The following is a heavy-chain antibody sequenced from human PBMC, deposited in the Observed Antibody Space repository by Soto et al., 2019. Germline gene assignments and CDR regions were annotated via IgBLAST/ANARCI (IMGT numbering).Heavy chain of an antibody. CDR1: GYSISSGYH. CDR3: ARALYGRGGSCSPLRGMDV. J-gene: IGHJ6*02. CDR2: IYHSGST. D-gene: IGHD2-15*01. V-gene: IGHV4-38-2*01. Sequence: SETLSLTCAVSGYSISSGYHWGWIRQPPGKGLEWIGTIYHSGSTYYNPSLKRRVTISVDTSKNQFSLKLNSVTAADTAVYYCARALYGRGGSCSPLRGMDVWGLGTTGNGS.